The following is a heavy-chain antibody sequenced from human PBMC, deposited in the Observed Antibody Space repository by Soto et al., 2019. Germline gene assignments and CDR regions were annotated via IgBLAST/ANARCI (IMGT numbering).Heavy chain of an antibody. CDR3: ARESAGLLDY. CDR1: GYTFTSYG. V-gene: IGHV1-18*01. CDR2: ISTYNGNT. J-gene: IGHJ4*02. Sequence: QVQLVQSGAEVKKPGASVKVSCKASGYTFTSYGISWVRQAPGQGPECMGWISTYNGNTNYAQKFLGRVTMTTDTSTSTAYMELRSLRSDYTAVYYCARESAGLLDYWGQGTLVTVSS. D-gene: IGHD2-21*01.